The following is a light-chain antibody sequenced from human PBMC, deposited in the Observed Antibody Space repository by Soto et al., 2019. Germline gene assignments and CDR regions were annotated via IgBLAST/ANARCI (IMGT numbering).Light chain of an antibody. CDR2: DNT. CDR1: SSNIGAGYD. CDR3: QSYDNSLSGHV. J-gene: IGLJ1*01. Sequence: QSVLTQPPSVSGAPGQRGTISCTGSSSNIGAGYDVHWYQQLPGAAPKLLIYDNTNRPSGVPDRFSGSKSGTSASLAITGLQSEDEADYYCQSYDNSLSGHVFGTGTKVTVL. V-gene: IGLV1-40*01.